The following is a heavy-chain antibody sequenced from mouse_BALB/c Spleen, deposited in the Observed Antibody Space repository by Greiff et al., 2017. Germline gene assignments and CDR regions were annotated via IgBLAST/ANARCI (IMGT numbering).Heavy chain of an antibody. CDR3: VRDGIYYGNYEAMDY. CDR2: IWTGGGT. Sequence: VKLMESGPGLVAPSQSLSITCTVSGFSLTSYDISWIRQPPGKGLEWLGVIWTGGGTNYNSAFMSRLSISKDNSKSQVFLKMNSLQTDDTAIYYCVRDGIYYGNYEAMDYWGQGTSVTVSS. J-gene: IGHJ4*01. D-gene: IGHD2-1*01. V-gene: IGHV2-9-2*01. CDR1: GFSLTSYD.